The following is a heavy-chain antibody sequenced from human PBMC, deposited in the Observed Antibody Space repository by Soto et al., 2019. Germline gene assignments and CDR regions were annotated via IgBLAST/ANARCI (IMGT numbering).Heavy chain of an antibody. V-gene: IGHV4-39*01. D-gene: IGHD6-19*01. CDR1: GGSISSSSYY. CDR2: IYYSGST. J-gene: IGHJ4*02. Sequence: QLQLQESGPGLVKPSETLSLTCTVSGGSISSSSYYWGWIRQPPGKGLEWIGRIYYSGSTYYNPSLKIRVTISVDTSKNQFSLKVSSVTAADTAVYYCARIIAVDDKFPLDYWGQGTLVTVSS. CDR3: ARIIAVDDKFPLDY.